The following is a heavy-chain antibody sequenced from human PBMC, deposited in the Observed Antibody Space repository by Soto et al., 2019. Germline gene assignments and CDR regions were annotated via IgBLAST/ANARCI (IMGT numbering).Heavy chain of an antibody. CDR1: GGSMSEYF. Sequence: SEALSLTCTVSGGSMSEYFWSWIRQSPGKGLEWIGYVYYLGSTDYNPSLKSRVTISVDTSKRQFSLKLSSVTVADTAVYYCARDGYDGSGSPYPAYWGPGAQVTVSS. CDR2: VYYLGST. CDR3: ARDGYDGSGSPYPAY. D-gene: IGHD3-10*01. J-gene: IGHJ4*02. V-gene: IGHV4-59*01.